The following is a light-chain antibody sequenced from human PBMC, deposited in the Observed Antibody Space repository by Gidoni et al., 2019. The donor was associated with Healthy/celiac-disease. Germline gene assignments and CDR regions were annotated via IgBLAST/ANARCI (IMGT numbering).Light chain of an antibody. J-gene: IGKJ2*03. CDR2: KAS. CDR1: QSISSW. Sequence: DIQMTQSPSTLSASVGDRVTITCRASQSISSWLAWYQQKPGKAPKLLIYKASSLESGVPSRFSGSGSGTEFTLTISSLQPYDFATYYCQQYNSYSPDSFGQGPKLEIK. CDR3: QQYNSYSPDS. V-gene: IGKV1-5*03.